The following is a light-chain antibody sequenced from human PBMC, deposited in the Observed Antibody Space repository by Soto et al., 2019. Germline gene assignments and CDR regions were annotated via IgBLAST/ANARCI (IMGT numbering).Light chain of an antibody. CDR1: NIGSKN. V-gene: IGLV3-21*02. CDR3: QVWDSSSDQMGM. CDR2: DDS. J-gene: IGLJ3*02. Sequence: SYELTQPPSVSVAPGQTARITCGGTNIGSKNVHWYQQKPGQAPVLVVYDDSDRPSGIPERFSGSNSGNTATLTISRVEAGDEADYYCQVWDSSSDQMGMFGGGTKLTVL.